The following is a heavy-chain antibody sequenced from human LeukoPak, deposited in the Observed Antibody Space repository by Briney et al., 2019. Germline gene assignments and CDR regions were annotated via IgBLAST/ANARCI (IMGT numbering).Heavy chain of an antibody. CDR1: GFAFSTYS. V-gene: IGHV3-21*01. CDR2: ITSSSSYI. Sequence: GGSLRLSCAASGFAFSTYSMNWVRQAPGKGLEWISSITSSSSYIYYADSVKGRFTISRDNAKNSLYLQMNSLRAEDTALYYCARIARGYWGQGTLVTVSS. J-gene: IGHJ4*02. CDR3: ARIARGY. D-gene: IGHD2-21*01.